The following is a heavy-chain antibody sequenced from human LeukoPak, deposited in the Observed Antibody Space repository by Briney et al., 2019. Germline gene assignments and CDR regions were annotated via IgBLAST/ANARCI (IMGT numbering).Heavy chain of an antibody. Sequence: ASVKVSCKASGYTFTSYYMHWVRQAPGQGLEWMGIINPSGGSTSYAQKFQGRVTMTRDTSTSTVYMELSSLRSDDTAVYYCARDLSPWTMTAVPDYWGQGTLVTVSS. CDR2: INPSGGST. CDR1: GYTFTSYY. V-gene: IGHV1-46*01. CDR3: ARDLSPWTMTAVPDY. J-gene: IGHJ4*02. D-gene: IGHD2-21*02.